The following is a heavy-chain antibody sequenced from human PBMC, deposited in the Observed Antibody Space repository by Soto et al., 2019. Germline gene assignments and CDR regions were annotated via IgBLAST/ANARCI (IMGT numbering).Heavy chain of an antibody. D-gene: IGHD2-15*01. Sequence: QLVGSGGGLVRPGGSLRLSCSASGFSISSAWMNWVRQAPGKGLEWVGRIKTKIEGETTHYAAPVNGRFTVSRDDSKNMLYLQMNSLKADDTALYYCTTGSVEGVWGQGTTVTVSS. V-gene: IGHV3-15*07. CDR3: TTGSVEGV. J-gene: IGHJ6*02. CDR2: IKTKIEGETT. CDR1: GFSISSAW.